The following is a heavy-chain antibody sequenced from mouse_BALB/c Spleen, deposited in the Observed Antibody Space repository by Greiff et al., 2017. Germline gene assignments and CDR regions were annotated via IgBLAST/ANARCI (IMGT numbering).Heavy chain of an antibody. D-gene: IGHD1-1*01. CDR3: VRGNYYGSSTPY. Sequence: VHLVESGPGLVAPSQSLSITCTVSGFSLTSYDISWIRQPPGKGLEWLGVIWTGGGTNYNSAFMSRLSISKDNSKSQVFLKMNSLQTDDTAIYYCVRGNYYGSSTPYWGQGTLVTVSA. V-gene: IGHV2-9-2*01. J-gene: IGHJ3*01. CDR1: GFSLTSYD. CDR2: IWTGGGT.